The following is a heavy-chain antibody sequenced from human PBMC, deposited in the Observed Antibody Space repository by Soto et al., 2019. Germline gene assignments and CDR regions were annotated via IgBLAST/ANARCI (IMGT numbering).Heavy chain of an antibody. CDR2: ISYDGSNK. J-gene: IGHJ4*02. CDR1: GFTFSSYA. Sequence: GGSLRLSCAASGFTFSSYAMHWVRQAPGKGLEWVAVISYDGSNKYYADSVKGRFTISRDNSKNTLYLQMNSLRAEDMAVYYCARDAIPVAAAGNGVDYWGQGTLVTVSS. D-gene: IGHD6-13*01. V-gene: IGHV3-30-3*01. CDR3: ARDAIPVAAAGNGVDY.